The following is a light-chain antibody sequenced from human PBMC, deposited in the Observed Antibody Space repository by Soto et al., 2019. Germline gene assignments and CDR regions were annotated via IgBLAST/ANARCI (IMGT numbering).Light chain of an antibody. CDR2: GAS. CDR1: QNINNN. CDR3: QQYYDWSPWT. J-gene: IGKJ1*01. V-gene: IGKV3-15*01. Sequence: EIVMTQSPASLSVSPGERATLSCRASQNINNNLAWYQHKPGQAPRVVIYGASARATGIPARFSGSGSGTQFTLTISSLQSEDFAVYYCQQYYDWSPWTFGQGTKAEV.